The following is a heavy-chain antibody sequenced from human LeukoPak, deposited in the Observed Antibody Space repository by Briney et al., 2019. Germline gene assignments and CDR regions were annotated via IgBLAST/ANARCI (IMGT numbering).Heavy chain of an antibody. CDR2: INPNSGGT. CDR3: ARGRGTYYYDSSGYSDHQFDY. CDR1: GYTFTGYY. V-gene: IGHV1-2*02. Sequence: GASVKVSCKASGYTFTGYYVHWVRQAPGQGLEWMGWINPNSGGTNYAQKFQGRVTMTRDTSISTAYMELSRLRSDDTAVYYCARGRGTYYYDSSGYSDHQFDYWGQGTLVTVSS. J-gene: IGHJ4*02. D-gene: IGHD3-22*01.